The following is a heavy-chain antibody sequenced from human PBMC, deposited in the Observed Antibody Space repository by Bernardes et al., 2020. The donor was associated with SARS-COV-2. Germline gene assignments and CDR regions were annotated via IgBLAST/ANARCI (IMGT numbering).Heavy chain of an antibody. CDR1: GGSFSGYY. J-gene: IGHJ4*02. V-gene: IGHV4-34*01. CDR2: INHSGST. CDR3: ASPLDYYGSGPPY. Sequence: SETLSLTCAVYGGSFSGYYWSWIRQPPGKGLEWIGEINHSGSTNYNPSLKSRVTISVDTSKNQFSLKLSSVTAADTAVYYCASPLDYYGSGPPYWGQGTLVTVSS. D-gene: IGHD3-10*01.